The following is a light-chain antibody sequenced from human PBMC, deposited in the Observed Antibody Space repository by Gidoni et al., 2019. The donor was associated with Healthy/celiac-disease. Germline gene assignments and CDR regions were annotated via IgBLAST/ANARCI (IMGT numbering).Light chain of an antibody. CDR3: QHFGN. Sequence: EIVLTQSPGPLSLSPGQRATLSGRASQSISSSQLAWYQQKPGQAPRPLMYGASSRATGIPDRFSGSGSGTDFTLTISRLEPEAFAVYYCQHFGNFGGXTKVE. CDR2: GAS. V-gene: IGKV3-20*01. J-gene: IGKJ4*01. CDR1: QSISSSQ.